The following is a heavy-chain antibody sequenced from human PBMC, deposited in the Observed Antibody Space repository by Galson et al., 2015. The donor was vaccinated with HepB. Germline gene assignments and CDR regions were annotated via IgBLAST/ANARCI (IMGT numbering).Heavy chain of an antibody. J-gene: IGHJ6*02. D-gene: IGHD2-21*02. Sequence: SVKVSCKASGYTFTGYYMHWVRQAPGQGLEWMGWINPNSGGTNYAQKFQGWVTMTRDTSISTAYMELSRLRSDDTAVYYCARDGGDNDYYYGMDVWGQGTTVTVPS. CDR3: ARDGGDNDYYYGMDV. CDR1: GYTFTGYY. V-gene: IGHV1-2*04. CDR2: INPNSGGT.